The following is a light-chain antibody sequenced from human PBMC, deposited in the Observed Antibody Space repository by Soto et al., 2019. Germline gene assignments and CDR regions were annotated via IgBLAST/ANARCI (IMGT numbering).Light chain of an antibody. Sequence: EIVLTQSPGTLSLSPGERATLSCRASQSVSSIYLSWYQQKPGQAPRLLISGASSRATGIPDRFSGSGSGTDFTLTISRLEPEDFAMYYCQQYDASPLTFGQGTKVDIK. CDR3: QQYDASPLT. V-gene: IGKV3-20*01. J-gene: IGKJ1*01. CDR1: QSVSSIY. CDR2: GAS.